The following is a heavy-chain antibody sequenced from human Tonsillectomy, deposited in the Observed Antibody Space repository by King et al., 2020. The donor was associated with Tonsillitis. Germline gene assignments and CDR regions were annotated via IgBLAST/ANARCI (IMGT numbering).Heavy chain of an antibody. CDR3: AKDPGGKSEGYSSSWYFFA. CDR1: GFTFNSYA. Sequence: VQLVESGGGLVQPGGSLRLSCAASGFTFNSYAMSWVRQAPGKGLEWVSAISSGGGGTNYADSVKGRFTISRDNSKNTLYLQMNSLRAEDTAVYYCAKDPGGKSEGYSSSWYFFAWGQGTLVTVSS. J-gene: IGHJ5*02. V-gene: IGHV3-23*04. D-gene: IGHD6-13*01. CDR2: ISSGGGGT.